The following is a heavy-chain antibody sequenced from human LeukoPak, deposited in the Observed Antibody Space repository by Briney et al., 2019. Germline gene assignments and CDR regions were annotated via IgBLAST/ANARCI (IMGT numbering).Heavy chain of an antibody. J-gene: IGHJ4*02. V-gene: IGHV3-23*01. CDR3: ARGSLCTNGVCLLGFDY. Sequence: PGGSLRLSCAASGFTFSSYAMSWVRQAPGKGLEWVSAISGSGGSTYYADSVKGRFTISRDNSKNTLYLQMNSLRAEDTAVYYCARGSLCTNGVCLLGFDYWGQGTLVTVSS. CDR2: ISGSGGST. D-gene: IGHD2-8*01. CDR1: GFTFSSYA.